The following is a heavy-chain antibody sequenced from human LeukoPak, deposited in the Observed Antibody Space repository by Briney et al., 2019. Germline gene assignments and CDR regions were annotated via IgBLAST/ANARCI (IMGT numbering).Heavy chain of an antibody. Sequence: PGRSLRLSCAASGFTFSSYGMHWVRQAPGKGLEWVAVISYDGSNKYYADSVKGRLTISRDNSKNTLYLQMNSLRAEDTAVYYCAKEGYCSSTSCYEDYYYYGMDVWGQGTTVTVSS. CDR1: GFTFSSYG. V-gene: IGHV3-30*18. D-gene: IGHD2-2*01. CDR3: AKEGYCSSTSCYEDYYYYGMDV. J-gene: IGHJ6*02. CDR2: ISYDGSNK.